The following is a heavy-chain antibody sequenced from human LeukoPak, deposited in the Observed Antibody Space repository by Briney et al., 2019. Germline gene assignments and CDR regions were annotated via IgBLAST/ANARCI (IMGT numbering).Heavy chain of an antibody. CDR2: ISSSSSYV. J-gene: IGHJ3*02. CDR3: GMVVVITDPFDI. CDR1: GITFSSYG. D-gene: IGHD3-22*01. Sequence: PGGSLRLSCAASGITFSSYGMNLVRQAPGKGLDWVSSISSSSSYVYYADSLKGRFTISRDNSKNTLYLQMNSLRPEDTAVYYCGMVVVITDPFDIWGQGTMVTVSS. V-gene: IGHV3-21*01.